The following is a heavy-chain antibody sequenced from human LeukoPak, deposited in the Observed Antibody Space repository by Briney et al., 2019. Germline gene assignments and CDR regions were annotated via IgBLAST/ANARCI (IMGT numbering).Heavy chain of an antibody. D-gene: IGHD1-26*01. CDR3: AKDLRVGAHPSHAFDI. CDR2: ISGSGGST. J-gene: IGHJ3*02. V-gene: IGHV3-23*01. CDR1: GFTFSSYA. Sequence: GGSLRLSCAASGFTFSSYAMSWVRQAPGKGLEWVSAISGSGGSTYYADSVKGRFTISRDNSKNTLYLQMNSLRAEDTAVYYCAKDLRVGAHPSHAFDIWGQGTMVTVSS.